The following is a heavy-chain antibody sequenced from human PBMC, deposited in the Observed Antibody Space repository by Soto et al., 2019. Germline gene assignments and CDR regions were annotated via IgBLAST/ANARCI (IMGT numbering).Heavy chain of an antibody. V-gene: IGHV3-21*01. CDR1: GFTFSSYS. Sequence: GGSLRLCCAASGFTFSSYSMNWVRQAPGKGLEWVSSISSSSSYIYYADSVKGRFTISRDNAKNSLYLQMNSLRAEDTAVYYCARAPPKRYDILTGVYFQHWGQGTQVTGSS. CDR2: ISSSSSYI. J-gene: IGHJ1*01. CDR3: ARAPPKRYDILTGVYFQH. D-gene: IGHD3-9*01.